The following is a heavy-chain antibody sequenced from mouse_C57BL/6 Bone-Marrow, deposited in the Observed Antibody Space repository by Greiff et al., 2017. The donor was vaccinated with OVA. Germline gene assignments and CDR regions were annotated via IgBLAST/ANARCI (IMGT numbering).Heavy chain of an antibody. V-gene: IGHV1-82*01. CDR1: GYAFSSSW. J-gene: IGHJ3*01. CDR3: ARGGAY. Sequence: VQLQQSGPELVKPGASVKISCKASGYAFSSSWLNWVKKRPGRGLERIGRIYHGDGDHTYNGTFKGKATRTADKASSTAYMQLISLTSVDSAVYFCARGGAYWGQGTLVTVSA. CDR2: IYHGDGDH.